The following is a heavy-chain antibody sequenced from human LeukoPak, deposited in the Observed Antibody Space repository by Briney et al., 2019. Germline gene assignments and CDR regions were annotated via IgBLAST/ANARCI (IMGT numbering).Heavy chain of an antibody. J-gene: IGHJ4*02. CDR3: ARDSYVVATLRHFDY. Sequence: GASVKVSCKASGYTFTSYGISWVRQAPGQGLEWMGWISAYNGNTNYAQKLQGRVTMTTDKSTSTAYMELRSLRSDDTAVYYCARDSYVVATLRHFDYWGQGNRVTVSA. V-gene: IGHV1-18*04. CDR2: ISAYNGNT. D-gene: IGHD5-12*01. CDR1: GYTFTSYG.